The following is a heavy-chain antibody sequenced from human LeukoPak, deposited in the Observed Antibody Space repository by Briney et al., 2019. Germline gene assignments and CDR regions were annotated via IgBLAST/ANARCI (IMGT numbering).Heavy chain of an antibody. V-gene: IGHV3-33*01. Sequence: GGSLRLSCAASGFTFSSYGMHWVRQAPGKGLEWVAVILYDGSNKYYADSVKGPFTISRDNSKNTLYLQMNSLRAEDTAVYYCASLKMYSSGWSQFDYWGQGTLVTVSS. CDR2: ILYDGSNK. J-gene: IGHJ4*02. D-gene: IGHD6-19*01. CDR1: GFTFSSYG. CDR3: ASLKMYSSGWSQFDY.